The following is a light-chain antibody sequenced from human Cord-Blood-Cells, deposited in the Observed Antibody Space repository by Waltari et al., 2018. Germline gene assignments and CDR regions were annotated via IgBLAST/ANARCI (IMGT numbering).Light chain of an antibody. CDR2: DAS. Sequence: EIVLTQSPATLSLSPGERATLSCRASQSVSSYLAWYQQTHGQAPRLLIYDASNRATGIPARFSGSGSGTDFTLTISSLEPEDFAVYYCQQRSNWPLFGQGTRLEIK. CDR1: QSVSSY. V-gene: IGKV3-11*01. CDR3: QQRSNWPL. J-gene: IGKJ5*01.